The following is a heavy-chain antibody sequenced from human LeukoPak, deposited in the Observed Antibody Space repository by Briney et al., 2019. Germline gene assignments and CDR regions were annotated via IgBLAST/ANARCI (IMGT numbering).Heavy chain of an antibody. CDR3: ARVRRYCSSTSCGSLDY. CDR2: IKQDGSVK. Sequence: GGSLRLSCAASGLSFSDHWMTWVRHPPGKGLEWVATIKQDGSVKYYLDSVKGRFTISRDNAKNSLYLQMNSLGAEDTAVYYCARVRRYCSSTSCGSLDYWGQGTLVTVSS. CDR1: GLSFSDHW. J-gene: IGHJ4*02. V-gene: IGHV3-7*01. D-gene: IGHD2-2*01.